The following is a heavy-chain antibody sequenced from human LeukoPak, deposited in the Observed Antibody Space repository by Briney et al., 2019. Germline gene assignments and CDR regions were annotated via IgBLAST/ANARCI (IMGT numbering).Heavy chain of an antibody. CDR3: ARIMLSWREFDC. V-gene: IGHV4-4*02. CDR1: GDSINSLDL. Sequence: PSETLSLTCTVSGDSINSLDLWSWVRQPPGKGLEWIGEMYLSGTTHSNPSVKSRVTISVDKSKNQFSLKLSSVTAADTAVYYCARIMLSWREFDCWGQGTLVTVSS. D-gene: IGHD1-26*01. J-gene: IGHJ4*02. CDR2: MYLSGTT.